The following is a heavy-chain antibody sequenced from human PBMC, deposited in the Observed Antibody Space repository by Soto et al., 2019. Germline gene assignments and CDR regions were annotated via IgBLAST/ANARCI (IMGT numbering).Heavy chain of an antibody. CDR2: INPSVGTT. V-gene: IGHV1-46*01. CDR3: AQVDCSGGSCYYGDIAKGRYYFDY. D-gene: IGHD2-15*01. J-gene: IGHJ4*02. CDR1: GYIFTSYN. Sequence: ASVKVSCKASGYIFTSYNMYWVRQAPGQGLEWMGRINPSVGTTNYAQKFQGRVTMAADESTSTAYMELSSLRSEDTAVYYCAQVDCSGGSCYYGDIAKGRYYFDYWGQGTLVTVSS.